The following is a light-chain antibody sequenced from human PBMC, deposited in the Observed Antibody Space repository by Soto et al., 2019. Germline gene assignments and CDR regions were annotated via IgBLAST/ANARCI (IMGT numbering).Light chain of an antibody. J-gene: IGKJ2*01. CDR1: QSISSY. CDR3: QQSYSTPYT. Sequence: DIQMTQSPSSLSASVGDRVTITCLASQSISSYVNWYQQKPGKAPKLLSYAASSLQSGVPSRFSGSGSGTDFTLTISSLQPEDFATYYCQQSYSTPYTFGQGTKLEIK. V-gene: IGKV1-39*01. CDR2: AAS.